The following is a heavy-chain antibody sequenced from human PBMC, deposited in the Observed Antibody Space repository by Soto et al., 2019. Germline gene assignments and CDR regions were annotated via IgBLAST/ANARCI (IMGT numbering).Heavy chain of an antibody. J-gene: IGHJ4*02. V-gene: IGHV3-23*01. CDR3: AIDLWWYTH. CDR2: ISGGGGGA. D-gene: IGHD2-15*01. CDR1: GFTFSDHA. Sequence: EVQLLESGGGLVQPGGSLRLSCTASGFTFSDHAMTWVRQAPGKGLEGVAGISGGGGGAYYADSVKGRFTVSRANYKNTLFLQMDSLRAEDTAVYYCAIDLWWYTHWGQGTLVTVSS.